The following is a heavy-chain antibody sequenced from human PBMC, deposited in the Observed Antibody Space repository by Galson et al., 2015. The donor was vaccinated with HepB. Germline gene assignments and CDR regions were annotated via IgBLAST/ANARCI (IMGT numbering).Heavy chain of an antibody. Sequence: SLRLSCAASGFTFSTYWMSWVRQAPGKGLEWVANIKQDGSEKYYVDSVKGRFTISRDNAKNSLYLQMNSLRAEDTAVYYCARDSWIPSGVGPFDYWGQGTLVTVSS. CDR1: GFTFSTYW. J-gene: IGHJ4*02. CDR3: ARDSWIPSGVGPFDY. D-gene: IGHD5-12*01. V-gene: IGHV3-7*03. CDR2: IKQDGSEK.